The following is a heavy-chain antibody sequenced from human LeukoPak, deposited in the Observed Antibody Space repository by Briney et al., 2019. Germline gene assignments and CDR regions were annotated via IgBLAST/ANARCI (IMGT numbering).Heavy chain of an antibody. CDR2: IIPIFGTA. Sequence: SVKVSCKASGGTFSSYAISWVRQAPGQGLEWLGGIIPIFGTANYAQKFQGRVTITADESTSTAYMELSSLRSEDTAVYYCASVYCSGGSCYENWGQGTLVTVSS. V-gene: IGHV1-69*01. CDR1: GGTFSSYA. CDR3: ASVYCSGGSCYEN. D-gene: IGHD2-15*01. J-gene: IGHJ4*02.